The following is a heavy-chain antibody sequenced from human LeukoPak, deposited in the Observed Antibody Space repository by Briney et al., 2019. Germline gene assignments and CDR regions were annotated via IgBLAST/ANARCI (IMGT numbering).Heavy chain of an antibody. Sequence: SETLSLTCAVSGFSMSGSSVAWSWIRQSPGKGLEWVGNIYQSGTTYYNPSLMSRVSLSLDMSKSQFSLKLTSVTAADTAVYYCARHDSSGYYYTGSWFDPWGQGTLVTVSS. D-gene: IGHD3-22*01. CDR2: IYQSGTT. CDR3: ARHDSSGYYYTGSWFDP. J-gene: IGHJ5*02. CDR1: GFSMSGSSVA. V-gene: IGHV4-30-2*03.